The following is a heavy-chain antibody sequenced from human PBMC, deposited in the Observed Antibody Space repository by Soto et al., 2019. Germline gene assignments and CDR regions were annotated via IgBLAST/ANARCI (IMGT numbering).Heavy chain of an antibody. J-gene: IGHJ6*02. CDR3: AREGLTGTIGLYYYYGMDV. CDR1: GGSISSYY. D-gene: IGHD1-7*01. CDR2: IYYSGST. V-gene: IGHV4-59*01. Sequence: QVQLQESGAGLVKPSETLSLTGTVSGGSISSYYWSWIRQPPGKGLEWIGYIYYSGSTNYNPSLKSRVTISVDTSKNQFSLKLSSVTAADTAVYYCAREGLTGTIGLYYYYGMDVWGQGTTVTVSS.